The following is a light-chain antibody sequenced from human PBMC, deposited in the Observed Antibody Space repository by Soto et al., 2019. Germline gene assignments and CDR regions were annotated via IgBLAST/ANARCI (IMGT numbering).Light chain of an antibody. CDR1: ETISAD. CDR3: QHYHNFPRT. V-gene: IGKV3-15*01. J-gene: IGKJ2*01. Sequence: ISMTQSPPTLSVSPGGRVTLSCEASETISADLVWYHHRPGQAPRLLIYAASTRAPGVPARFSGSGSGTDFTLAIANLXXXXXXLYYCQHYHNFPRTFGQGTKLEIK. CDR2: AAS.